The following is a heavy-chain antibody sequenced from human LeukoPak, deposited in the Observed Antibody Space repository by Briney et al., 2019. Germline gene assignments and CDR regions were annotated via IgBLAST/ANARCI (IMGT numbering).Heavy chain of an antibody. D-gene: IGHD3-3*01. CDR3: ARKADYDFWSGPIYDY. V-gene: IGHV3-21*01. CDR2: ISSSSSSI. J-gene: IGHJ4*02. CDR1: GFTFSSYS. Sequence: PGGSLRLSCAASGFTFSSYSMNWVRQAPGKGLEWVSSISSSSSSIYYADSVKGRFTISSDNSKYPLYLQMNSLRAEDTAVYYCARKADYDFWSGPIYDYWGQGTLDTVSS.